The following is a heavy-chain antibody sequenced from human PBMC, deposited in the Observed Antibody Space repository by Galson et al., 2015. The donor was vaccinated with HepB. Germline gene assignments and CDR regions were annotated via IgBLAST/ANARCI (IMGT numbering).Heavy chain of an antibody. CDR2: INPNSGGT. J-gene: IGHJ3*02. CDR3: ATYGDRHDAFDI. V-gene: IGHV1-2*06. CDR1: GYTFTGYY. Sequence: SVKVSCKASGYTFTGYYMHWVRQAPGQGLEWMGRINPNSGGTNYAQKFQGRVTMTRDTSISTAYMELSRLRSDDTAVYYCATYGDRHDAFDIWGQGTMVTVSS. D-gene: IGHD4-17*01.